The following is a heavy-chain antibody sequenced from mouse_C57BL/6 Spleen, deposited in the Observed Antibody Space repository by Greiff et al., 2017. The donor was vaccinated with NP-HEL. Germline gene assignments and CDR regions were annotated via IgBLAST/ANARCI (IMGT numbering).Heavy chain of an antibody. D-gene: IGHD2-3*01. J-gene: IGHJ4*01. CDR2: ILPGSGST. V-gene: IGHV1-9*01. Sequence: QVQLKQSGAELMKPGASVKLSCKATGYTFTGYWIEWVQQRPGHGLEWIGEILPGSGSTKYHEKFKGKATFTADTSSNTAYMQLSSLTTEDSAIYYCARRDDGYEDYYAMDYWGQGTSVTVSS. CDR1: GYTFTGYW. CDR3: ARRDDGYEDYYAMDY.